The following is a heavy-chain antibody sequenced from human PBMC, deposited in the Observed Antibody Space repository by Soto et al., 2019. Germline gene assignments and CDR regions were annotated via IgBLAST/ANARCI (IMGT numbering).Heavy chain of an antibody. V-gene: IGHV3-23*01. Sequence: GGSLRLSCAASGFTFSSYSMSWVRQAPWKGLEWVSAISGSAVRTYYTDSVKGRFTISRDNSKNTLFLQMNRLTAEDTALYYCAKDDTIFGVVHFDYWGQRTLVAVSS. D-gene: IGHD3-3*01. CDR1: GFTFSSYS. CDR2: ISGSAVRT. CDR3: AKDDTIFGVVHFDY. J-gene: IGHJ4*02.